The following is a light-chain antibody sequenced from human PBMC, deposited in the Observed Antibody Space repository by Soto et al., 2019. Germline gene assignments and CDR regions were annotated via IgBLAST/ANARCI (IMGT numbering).Light chain of an antibody. CDR1: QSVSSY. V-gene: IGKV3-11*01. CDR2: DAS. Sequence: EIVLTQSPATLSLSPGDRATLSCRASQSVSSYLAWYQQKPDQAPRLLIYDASNRATGIPARFSGSGSGTDFTLTISSLEPEDFAVYYCQQRSNWPWTFGQGTKVEIK. CDR3: QQRSNWPWT. J-gene: IGKJ1*01.